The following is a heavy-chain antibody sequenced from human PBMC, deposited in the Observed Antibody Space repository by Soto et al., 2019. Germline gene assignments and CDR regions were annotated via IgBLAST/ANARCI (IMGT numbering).Heavy chain of an antibody. CDR1: GFTFSTYT. CDR2: IFGDASST. V-gene: IGHV3-23*01. J-gene: IGHJ6*02. CDR3: ARHVKDEPVSHYYYGMDV. D-gene: IGHD3-10*02. Sequence: VGSLRLSCAASGFTFSTYTMNWVRQAPGKGLEWVSGIFGDASSTFYADSVKGQVTISADKSISTAYLQWSSLKASDTAMYYFARHVKDEPVSHYYYGMDVWGQGTTVTVSS.